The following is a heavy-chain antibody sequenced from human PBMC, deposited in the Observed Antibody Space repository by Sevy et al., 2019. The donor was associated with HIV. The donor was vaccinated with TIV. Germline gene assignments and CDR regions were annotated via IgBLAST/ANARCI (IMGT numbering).Heavy chain of an antibody. D-gene: IGHD4-17*01. CDR2: ISYDGSNK. V-gene: IGHV3-30-3*01. CDR1: GFTFSSYA. CDR3: ARDEVRRGMTTVTGHFDY. J-gene: IGHJ4*02. Sequence: GGSLRLSCAASGFTFSSYAMHWVRQAPGKGLEWVAVISYDGSNKYYEDSVKGRFTISRDNSKNTLYLQMNSLRAEDTAVDYCARDEVRRGMTTVTGHFDYWGQGTLVTVSS.